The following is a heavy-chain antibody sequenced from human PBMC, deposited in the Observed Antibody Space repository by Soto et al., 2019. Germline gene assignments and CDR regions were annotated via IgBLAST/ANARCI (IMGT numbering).Heavy chain of an antibody. J-gene: IGHJ3*02. D-gene: IGHD6-13*01. CDR2: IYYSGST. Sequence: SETLSLTCTVSGGSISSYYWSWIRQPPGMGLEWIGYIYYSGSTNYNPSLKSRVTISVDTSENQFSLKLSSVTAADTAVYYCAREYSSSWYSDAFDIWGQGTMVTVSS. V-gene: IGHV4-59*01. CDR3: AREYSSSWYSDAFDI. CDR1: GGSISSYY.